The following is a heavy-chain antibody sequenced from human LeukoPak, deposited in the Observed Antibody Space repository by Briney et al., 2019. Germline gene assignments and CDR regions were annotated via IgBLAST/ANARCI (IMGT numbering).Heavy chain of an antibody. J-gene: IGHJ3*02. Sequence: ASMKVSCKASGGTFSSYAISWVRQAPGQGLEWMGRIIPIFGTANYAQKFQGRVTITTDESTSTAYMELSSLRSEDTAVYYCAVVIADAFDIWGQGTMVTVSS. CDR2: IIPIFGTA. CDR3: AVVIADAFDI. D-gene: IGHD3-22*01. V-gene: IGHV1-69*05. CDR1: GGTFSSYA.